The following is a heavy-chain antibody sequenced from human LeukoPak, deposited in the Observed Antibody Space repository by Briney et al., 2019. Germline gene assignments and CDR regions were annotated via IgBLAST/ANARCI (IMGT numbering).Heavy chain of an antibody. Sequence: GASVKVSCKASGGTFSSYAISWVRQAPGQWLEWMGGIIPIFGTANYAQKFQGRVTITTDESTSTAYMELSSLRSEDTAVYYCASAHCSSTSCGERGWFDPWGQGTLVTVSS. J-gene: IGHJ5*02. D-gene: IGHD2-2*01. CDR2: IIPIFGTA. V-gene: IGHV1-69*05. CDR1: GGTFSSYA. CDR3: ASAHCSSTSCGERGWFDP.